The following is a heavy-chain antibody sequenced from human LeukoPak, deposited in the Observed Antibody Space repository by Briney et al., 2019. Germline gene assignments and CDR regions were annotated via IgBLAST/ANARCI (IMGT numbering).Heavy chain of an antibody. V-gene: IGHV1-2*02. D-gene: IGHD3-3*01. CDR3: ARVKGRVFGVITTKERYFDY. J-gene: IGHJ4*02. CDR2: INPNSGGT. CDR1: GYTFTGYY. Sequence: ASVKVSCEASGYTFTGYYMHWVRQAPGQGLEWMGWINPNSGGTNYAQKFQGRVTMTRDTSISTAYMELSRLRSDDTAVYYCARVKGRVFGVITTKERYFDYWGQGTLVTVSS.